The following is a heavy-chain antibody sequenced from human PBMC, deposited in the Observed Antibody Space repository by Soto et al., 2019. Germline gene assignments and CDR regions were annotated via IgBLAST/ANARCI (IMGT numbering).Heavy chain of an antibody. J-gene: IGHJ4*02. CDR3: TKSAGGSGYFDC. V-gene: IGHV1-69*13. CDR2: IIPMFGSE. CDR1: GDTFSSYA. Sequence: GASVKVSCKASGDTFSSYALSWVRQAPGQGLEWIGGIIPMFGSENYAQKFQGRVKITADESTTTVYMELSSLRSDDAAMYYCTKSAGGSGYFDCWGQGSLVTVSS. D-gene: IGHD6-19*01.